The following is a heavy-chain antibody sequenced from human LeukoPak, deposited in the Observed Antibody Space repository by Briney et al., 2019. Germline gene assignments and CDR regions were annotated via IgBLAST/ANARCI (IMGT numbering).Heavy chain of an antibody. J-gene: IGHJ6*02. V-gene: IGHV3-21*04. CDR3: ARDNAPRYFDWLNGMDV. Sequence: GGSLRLSCAASGFTFSTYAMHWVRQAPGKGLEWVSSISGSSYYIYYADSVKGRFTISRDNAKNSLYLQMNSLRAEDTAVYYCARDNAPRYFDWLNGMDVWGQGTTVTVSS. CDR1: GFTFSTYA. CDR2: ISGSSYYI. D-gene: IGHD3-9*01.